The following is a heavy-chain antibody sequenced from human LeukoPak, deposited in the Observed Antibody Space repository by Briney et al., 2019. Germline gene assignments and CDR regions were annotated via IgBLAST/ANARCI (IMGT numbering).Heavy chain of an antibody. D-gene: IGHD3-3*01. CDR2: ISGSGGST. Sequence: GGSLRLSCAASGFTFSSYAMSWVRQAPGKGLEWVSAISGSGGSTYYADSVKGWFTISRDNSKNTLYLQMNSLRVEDTAVYYCAKGHYDLWSGYSNWGQGTLVTVSS. CDR1: GFTFSSYA. V-gene: IGHV3-23*01. J-gene: IGHJ4*02. CDR3: AKGHYDLWSGYSN.